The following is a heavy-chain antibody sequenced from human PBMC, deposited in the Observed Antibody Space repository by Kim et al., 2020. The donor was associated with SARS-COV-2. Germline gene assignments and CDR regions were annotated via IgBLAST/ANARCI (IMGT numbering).Heavy chain of an antibody. CDR3: VGGTVRFEY. J-gene: IGHJ4*02. D-gene: IGHD4-4*01. CDR2: TYYTSKWSN. Sequence: SQTLSLTCAISGDSVSSNIATWNWIRQSPSRGLEWLGRTYYTSKWSNDYAVSVKSRITINPDTSKNQFSLQLNSVTPDDTAMYYCVGGTVRFEYWGLGTLVTVSS. CDR1: GDSVSSNIAT. V-gene: IGHV6-1*01.